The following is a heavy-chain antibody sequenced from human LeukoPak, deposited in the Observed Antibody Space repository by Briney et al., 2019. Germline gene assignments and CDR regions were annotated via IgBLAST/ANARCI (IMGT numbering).Heavy chain of an antibody. CDR2: IYTSGST. J-gene: IGHJ4*02. Sequence: SETLSLTCAVYGGSFSGYYWSWIRQPAGKGLEWIGRIYTSGSTNYNPSLKSRATMSVDTSKNQFSLKLSSVTAADTAVYYCAREGYSSSWYVRGDFDYWGQGTLVTVSS. CDR1: GGSFSGYY. D-gene: IGHD6-13*01. V-gene: IGHV4-4*07. CDR3: AREGYSSSWYVRGDFDY.